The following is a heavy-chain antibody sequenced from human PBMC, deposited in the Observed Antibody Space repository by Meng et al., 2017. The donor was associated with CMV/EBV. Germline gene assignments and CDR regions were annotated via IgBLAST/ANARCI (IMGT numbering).Heavy chain of an antibody. CDR1: GFTFSSYA. CDR3: ARVNCSSTSCSWYYYGMDV. J-gene: IGHJ6*02. V-gene: IGHV3-30-3*01. D-gene: IGHD2-2*01. CDR2: ISYDGSNK. Sequence: GESLKISCAASGFTFSSYAMHWVRQAPGKGLEWVAVISYDGSNKYYADSVKGRFTISRDNSKNTLYLQMNSLRAEDTAVYYCARVNCSSTSCSWYYYGMDVWGQGTTVTVSS.